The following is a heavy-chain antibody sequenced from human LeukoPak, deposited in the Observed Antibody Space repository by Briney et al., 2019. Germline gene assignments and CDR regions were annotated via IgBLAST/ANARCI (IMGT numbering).Heavy chain of an antibody. V-gene: IGHV3-23*01. CDR2: ISGSGGST. CDR3: AKDSEHYYDSSGYYHVYYFDY. J-gene: IGHJ4*02. CDR1: GFTFSSYG. Sequence: GGTLRLSCAASGFTFSSYGMSWVRQAPGKGLEWVSAISGSGGSTYYADSVKGRFTISRDNSKNTLYLQMNSLRAEDTAVYYCAKDSEHYYDSSGYYHVYYFDYWGQGTLVTVSS. D-gene: IGHD3-22*01.